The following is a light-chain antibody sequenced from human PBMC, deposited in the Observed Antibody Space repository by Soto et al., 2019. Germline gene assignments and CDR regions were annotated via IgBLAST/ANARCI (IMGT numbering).Light chain of an antibody. CDR1: SSDVGGYNY. CDR2: AVT. CDR3: TSYTTSSPYLV. V-gene: IGLV2-14*03. Sequence: QPVLTQPASVSGSPGQSITISCTGTSSDVGGYNYVSWYQHHPGKAPKLMIYAVTNRPSGVSNRFSGSKSGNTASLTISGLQAEDEADYYCTSYTTSSPYLVFGGGTKLTVL. J-gene: IGLJ3*02.